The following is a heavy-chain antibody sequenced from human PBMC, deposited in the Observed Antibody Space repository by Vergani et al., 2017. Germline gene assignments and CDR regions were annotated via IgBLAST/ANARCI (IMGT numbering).Heavy chain of an antibody. V-gene: IGHV3-23*01. J-gene: IGHJ2*01. CDR1: GFTFSSYA. Sequence: EVQLLASGGGLVKPGGSLRLSCAASGFTFSSYAMSWVRQAPGKGLEWVSAISGSGSRTYYADSVKGRFTISRDNSKHTLFLQMNRLRAEDTAVYYCARNSIAGATDYLYFYLWGRGTLVTVSS. D-gene: IGHD1-26*01. CDR2: ISGSGSRT. CDR3: ARNSIAGATDYLYFYL.